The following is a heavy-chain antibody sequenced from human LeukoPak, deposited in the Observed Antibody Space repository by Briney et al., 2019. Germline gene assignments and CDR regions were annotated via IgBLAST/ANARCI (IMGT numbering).Heavy chain of an antibody. CDR3: AKDIGQQLVMEGFYGMDV. CDR1: GFTFDDYA. Sequence: GGSLRLSCAASGFTFDDYAMHWVRQAPGKGLEWVSGISWNSGRIGYADSVKGRFTISRDNAKNSLYLQMNSLRAEDTALYYCAKDIGQQLVMEGFYGMDVWGQGTTVTVSS. J-gene: IGHJ6*02. V-gene: IGHV3-9*01. CDR2: ISWNSGRI. D-gene: IGHD6-13*01.